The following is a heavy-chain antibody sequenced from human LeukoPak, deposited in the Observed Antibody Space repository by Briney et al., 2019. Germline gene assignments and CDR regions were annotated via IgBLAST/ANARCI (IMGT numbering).Heavy chain of an antibody. CDR3: AKDPYYYDSSGYGYGMDV. Sequence: GGSLRLSCAASGFSFSSYAMAWVRQAPGEGLEWVSTICGNCGTTHYAESGKGRFTNSRDNSKNTLYLQMNSLRAEDTAVYCCAKDPYYYDSSGYGYGMDVWGQGTTVTVSS. CDR2: ICGNCGTT. J-gene: IGHJ6*02. D-gene: IGHD3-22*01. CDR1: GFSFSSYA. V-gene: IGHV3-23*01.